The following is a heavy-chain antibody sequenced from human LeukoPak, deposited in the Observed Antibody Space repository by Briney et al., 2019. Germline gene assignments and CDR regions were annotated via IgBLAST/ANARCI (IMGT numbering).Heavy chain of an antibody. CDR3: ARHGSGDYYFDY. CDR1: GGSISSYY. D-gene: IGHD3-10*01. V-gene: IGHV4-4*09. J-gene: IGHJ4*02. CDR2: IYTSGST. Sequence: PSETLSLTCTVSGGSISSYYWSWIRQPPGKGLEWIGYIYTSGSTNYNPSLKSRVTISVDTSKNQFSLKLSSVTAADTAVYYCARHGSGDYYFDYWGQGTLVTVSS.